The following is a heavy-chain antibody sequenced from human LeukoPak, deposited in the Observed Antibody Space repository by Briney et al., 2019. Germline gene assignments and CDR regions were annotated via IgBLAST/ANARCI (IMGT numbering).Heavy chain of an antibody. CDR2: MYYSGST. J-gene: IGHJ4*02. CDR1: GGSISSGGYY. V-gene: IGHV4-31*03. CDR3: ARRLAVTGRYYFDY. Sequence: PSETLSLTCSVSGGSISSGGYYWSWIRQHPGKGLEWIGYMYYSGSTYYNPSLKSRVTISRDTSKNQFSLKLSSVTAADTAVYYCARRLAVTGRYYFDYWGQGTLVTVSS. D-gene: IGHD6-19*01.